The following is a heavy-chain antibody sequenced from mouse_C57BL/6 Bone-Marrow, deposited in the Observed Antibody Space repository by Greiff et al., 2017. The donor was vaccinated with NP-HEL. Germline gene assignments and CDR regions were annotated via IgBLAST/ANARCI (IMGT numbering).Heavy chain of an antibody. CDR1: GYSFTDYN. CDR2: INPNYGTT. J-gene: IGHJ4*01. CDR3: ARGRYYGSSYDAMDY. V-gene: IGHV1-39*01. Sequence: EVKLMESGPELVKPGASVKISCKASGYSFTDYNMNWVKQSHGKSLEWIGVINPNYGTTSYNQKFKGKATLTVDPSSSTAYMQLNSLTSEDSAVYYCARGRYYGSSYDAMDYWGQGTSVTGSS. D-gene: IGHD1-1*01.